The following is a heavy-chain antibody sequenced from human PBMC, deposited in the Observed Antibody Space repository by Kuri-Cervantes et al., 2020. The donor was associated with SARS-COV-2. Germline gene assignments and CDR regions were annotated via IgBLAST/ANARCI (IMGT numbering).Heavy chain of an antibody. J-gene: IGHJ4*02. D-gene: IGHD6-13*01. Sequence: GESLKISCAASGFTFSSYAMSWVRQAPGKGLGWVSAISGSGGSTYYADSVKGRFTISRDNSKNTLYLQMNSLRAEDTAVYYCARDPPASYSRPMYYFDYWGQGTLVTVSS. CDR2: ISGSGGST. CDR1: GFTFSSYA. V-gene: IGHV3-23*01. CDR3: ARDPPASYSRPMYYFDY.